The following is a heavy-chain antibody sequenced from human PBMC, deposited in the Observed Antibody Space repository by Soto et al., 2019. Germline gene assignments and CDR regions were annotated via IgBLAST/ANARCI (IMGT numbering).Heavy chain of an antibody. CDR2: ISSSSSTI. D-gene: IGHD3-22*01. CDR1: GFTFSSYS. J-gene: IGHJ4*02. V-gene: IGHV3-48*02. Sequence: AGSLRLSCAASGFTFSSYSMYWVRQAPGKGLEWVSYISSSSSTIYYADSVKGRFTISGDNAKNPLYLQMNSLRDEDTAVYYCARDLYYDSSCDYWGQGTLVTVSS. CDR3: ARDLYYDSSCDY.